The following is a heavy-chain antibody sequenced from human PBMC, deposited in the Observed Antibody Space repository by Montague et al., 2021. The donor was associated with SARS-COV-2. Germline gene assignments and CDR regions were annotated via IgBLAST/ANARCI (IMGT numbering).Heavy chain of an antibody. CDR1: GGSFSGYY. J-gene: IGHJ3*02. Sequence: SETLSLTCAVYGGSFSGYYWSWIRQPPGKGLEWIGEIDHSGSTNYNPSLKSRVTISLDTSKNQFSLRLNSVTAADTAVYYCARGRYFHWLLCALNDAFDIWGQGTMVTVSS. D-gene: IGHD3-9*01. CDR2: IDHSGST. CDR3: ARGRYFHWLLCALNDAFDI. V-gene: IGHV4-34*01.